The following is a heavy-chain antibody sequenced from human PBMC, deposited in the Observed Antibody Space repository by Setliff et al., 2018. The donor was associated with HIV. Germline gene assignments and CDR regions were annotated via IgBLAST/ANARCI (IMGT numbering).Heavy chain of an antibody. Sequence: ASETLSLTCIVSGASVNSGSYYWGWIRQPPGKGLEWIGSIHYSGSTNYNPSLKSRVTISVDTSKNQFSLKLSSVTAADTALYFCAREAYFFASGTYYFDSWGQGTLVTVSS. V-gene: IGHV4-61*01. CDR3: AREAYFFASGTYYFDS. J-gene: IGHJ4*02. D-gene: IGHD3-10*01. CDR1: GASVNSGSYY. CDR2: IHYSGST.